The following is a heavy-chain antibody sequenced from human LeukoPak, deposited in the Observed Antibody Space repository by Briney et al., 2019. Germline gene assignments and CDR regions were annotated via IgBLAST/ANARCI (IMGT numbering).Heavy chain of an antibody. CDR3: AKGQTYYYDSSGSPLGY. Sequence: GGSLRLSCAASGFTFSSYAMSWVRQAPGKGLEWVSAISGSGGSTYYADSVKGRFTISRDNSKNTLYLRMNSLRAEDTAVYCCAKGQTYYYDSSGSPLGYWGQGTLVTVSS. J-gene: IGHJ4*02. D-gene: IGHD3-22*01. CDR1: GFTFSSYA. V-gene: IGHV3-23*01. CDR2: ISGSGGST.